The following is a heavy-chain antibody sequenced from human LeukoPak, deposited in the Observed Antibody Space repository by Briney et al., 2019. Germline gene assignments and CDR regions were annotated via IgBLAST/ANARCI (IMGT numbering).Heavy chain of an antibody. CDR2: INLYRGVT. CDR1: AYSFTRYY. CDR3: ARGRASSDNDQEILNAN. Sequence: ASVKVSCKPSAYSFTRYYMLWVRQAPGQGLEWVAWINLYRGVTKNAQMLQGRVTMTRDTSISQAYMDLSSLTSDDAASYYCARGRASSDNDQEILNANWGQGTLVSVSS. V-gene: IGHV1-2*02. D-gene: IGHD5-12*01. J-gene: IGHJ4*02.